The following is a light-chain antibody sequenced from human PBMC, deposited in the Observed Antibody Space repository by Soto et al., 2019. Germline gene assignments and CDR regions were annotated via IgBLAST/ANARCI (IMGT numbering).Light chain of an antibody. CDR1: PDINNF. CDR2: AAS. CDR3: QKYNNPPWT. Sequence: DIQMTQSPSSLSASVEDRVTITCRASPDINNFLAWYQHKPGKVPKLLIYAASTLQSGVPSRFSGSGSGTDFTLTISSLQPEDVATYYCQKYNNPPWTFGQGTKVEIK. J-gene: IGKJ1*01. V-gene: IGKV1-27*01.